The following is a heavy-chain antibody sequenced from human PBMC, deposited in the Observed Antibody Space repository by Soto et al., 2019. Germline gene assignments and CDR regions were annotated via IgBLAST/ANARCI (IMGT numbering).Heavy chain of an antibody. CDR2: IYYSGST. Sequence: QVQLQESAPGLVKPSQTLSLTCTVSGGSISSGGYYWSWIRQHPGKGLEWIGCIYYSGSTYYNLSLKSRLTRPVDTSKNQFPLKLSSVTAADTAVYYCARVGVGSSWYVYSEKGSLEYWGQGTLVTVSS. D-gene: IGHD6-13*01. J-gene: IGHJ4*02. V-gene: IGHV4-31*03. CDR3: ARVGVGSSWYVYSEKGSLEY. CDR1: GGSISSGGYY.